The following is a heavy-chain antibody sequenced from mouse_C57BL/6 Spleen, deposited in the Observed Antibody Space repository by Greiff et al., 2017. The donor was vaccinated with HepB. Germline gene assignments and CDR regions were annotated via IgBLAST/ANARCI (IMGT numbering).Heavy chain of an antibody. J-gene: IGHJ3*01. Sequence: QVQLQQPGAELVKPGASVKMSCKASGYTFTSYWITWVKQRPGQGLEWIGDIYPGSGSTNYNEKFKSKATLTVDTSSSTAYMQLSSLTSEDSAVYYCARKAPYDGYFAYWGQGTLVTVSA. CDR3: ARKAPYDGYFAY. D-gene: IGHD2-3*01. CDR2: IYPGSGST. CDR1: GYTFTSYW. V-gene: IGHV1-55*01.